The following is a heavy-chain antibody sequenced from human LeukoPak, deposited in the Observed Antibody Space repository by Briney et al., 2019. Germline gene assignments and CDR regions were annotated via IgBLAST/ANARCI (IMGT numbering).Heavy chain of an antibody. CDR1: GGSFSGYY. V-gene: IGHV4-34*01. D-gene: IGHD1-1*01. Sequence: PSETLSLTCAVYGGSFSGYYWSWIRQPPGKGLEWIGEINHSGSTSYNPSLKSRVTISVDTSKNQFSLKLSSVTAADTAVSYCARGRYVVHLLNWFDPWGQGTLVTVSS. CDR2: INHSGST. J-gene: IGHJ5*02. CDR3: ARGRYVVHLLNWFDP.